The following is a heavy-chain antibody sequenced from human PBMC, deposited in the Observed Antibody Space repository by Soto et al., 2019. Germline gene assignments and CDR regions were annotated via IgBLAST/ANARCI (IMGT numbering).Heavy chain of an antibody. CDR1: GYTFNSYY. V-gene: IGHV1-46*02. Sequence: GASVKVSCKAPGYTFNSYYMHWVRQEPGQGLEWMGIINPSGGSTSYAQKFQGRVTMTRDTSTSTVYMELSSLRSEDTAVYYCARDLVPMVRGVIVSIDGMDVWGQGTTVIVSS. J-gene: IGHJ6*02. CDR2: INPSGGST. D-gene: IGHD3-10*01. CDR3: ARDLVPMVRGVIVSIDGMDV.